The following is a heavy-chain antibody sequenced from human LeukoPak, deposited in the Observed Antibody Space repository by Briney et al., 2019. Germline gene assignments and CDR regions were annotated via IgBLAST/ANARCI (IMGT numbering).Heavy chain of an antibody. D-gene: IGHD6-13*01. J-gene: IGHJ3*02. CDR1: GFTFSSYG. Sequence: GGSLRLSCAASGFTFSSYGMHWVRQAPGKGLEWVAVIWYDGSNKYYADSVKGRFTISRDNSKNTLYLQMNSLRAEDTAVYYCAREGAAAATGAFDIWGPGTMVTVSS. V-gene: IGHV3-33*01. CDR3: AREGAAAATGAFDI. CDR2: IWYDGSNK.